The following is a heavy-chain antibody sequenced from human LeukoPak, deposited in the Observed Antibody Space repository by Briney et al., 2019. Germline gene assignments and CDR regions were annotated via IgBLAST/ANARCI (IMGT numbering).Heavy chain of an antibody. CDR2: IYSGGST. D-gene: IGHD6-6*01. CDR1: GFTVSSNY. V-gene: IGHV3-66*01. CDR3: ARDRRDFLYYFDY. Sequence: PGGSLRLSCAASGFTVSSNYMSWVRQAPGKGLEWVSVIYSGGSTYYADSVKGRFTISRDNSKNMLYLQMNSLRAEDTAVYYCARDRRDFLYYFDYWGQGTLVTVSS. J-gene: IGHJ4*02.